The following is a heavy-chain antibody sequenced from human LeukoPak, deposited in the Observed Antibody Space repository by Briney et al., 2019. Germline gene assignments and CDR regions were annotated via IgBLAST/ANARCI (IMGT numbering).Heavy chain of an antibody. V-gene: IGHV1-18*01. CDR3: ARDAGSQGAARPVGFDWFDP. CDR1: GYTFTSYG. Sequence: ASVKVSCKASGYTFTSYGISWVRQAPGQGLEWMGWISAYNGNTNYAQKLQGRVTITTDESTSTAYMELSSLRSEDTAVYYCARDAGSQGAARPVGFDWFDPWGQGTLVTVSS. D-gene: IGHD6-6*01. J-gene: IGHJ5*02. CDR2: ISAYNGNT.